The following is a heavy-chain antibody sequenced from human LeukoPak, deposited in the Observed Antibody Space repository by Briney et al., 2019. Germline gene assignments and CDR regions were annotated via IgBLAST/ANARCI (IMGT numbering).Heavy chain of an antibody. D-gene: IGHD3-22*01. CDR1: GCTFSGYA. V-gene: IGHV3-23*01. CDR3: AKGGIVVVLGD. CDR2: IYGNGDCT. J-gene: IGHJ4*02. Sequence: GGSLRLSCAASGCTFSGYAMSWVRQSPGQGLEWVSGIYGNGDCTYYADSVKGRFTISRDNSKNTVYLQTHQPRSEDTAVYYSAKGGIVVVLGDWGQGTLVTVSS.